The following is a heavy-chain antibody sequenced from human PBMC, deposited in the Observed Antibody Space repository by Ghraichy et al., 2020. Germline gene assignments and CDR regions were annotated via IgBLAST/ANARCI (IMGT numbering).Heavy chain of an antibody. J-gene: IGHJ6*02. CDR2: IKQDGSEK. V-gene: IGHV3-7*03. D-gene: IGHD6-6*01. Sequence: GGSLRLSCAASGFTFSSYWMSWVRQAPGKGLEWVANIKQDGSEKYYVDSVKGRFTISRDNAKNSLYLQMNSLRAEDTAVYYCARDCSIAARQGKNYYYYYGMDVWGQGTTVTVSS. CDR3: ARDCSIAARQGKNYYYYYGMDV. CDR1: GFTFSSYW.